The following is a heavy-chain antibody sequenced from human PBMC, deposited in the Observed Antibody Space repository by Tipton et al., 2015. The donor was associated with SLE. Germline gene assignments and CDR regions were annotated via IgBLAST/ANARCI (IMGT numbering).Heavy chain of an antibody. Sequence: SLRLSCAASGFTFRSYSMNWVRQAPGKGLEWVSSISSSSSYIYYADSVKGRFTISRDNAKNSLYLQMNSLRAEDTAVYYCARPIGASGNDAFDIWGQGTMVTVSS. CDR2: ISSSSSYI. J-gene: IGHJ3*02. V-gene: IGHV3-21*03. D-gene: IGHD4-23*01. CDR3: ARPIGASGNDAFDI. CDR1: GFTFRSYS.